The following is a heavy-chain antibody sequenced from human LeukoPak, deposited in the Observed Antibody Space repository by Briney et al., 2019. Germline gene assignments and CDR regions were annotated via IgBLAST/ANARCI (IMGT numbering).Heavy chain of an antibody. Sequence: PSETLSLTCTVSGGSISSSSYYWGWIRQPPGKGLEWIGSIYYSGSTYYNPSLKSRVTISVDTSKNQFSLKLSSVTAADTAVYYCARARMITFGGVIVLDSWGQGTLVTVSS. CDR2: IYYSGST. J-gene: IGHJ4*02. CDR3: ARARMITFGGVIVLDS. D-gene: IGHD3-16*02. V-gene: IGHV4-39*01. CDR1: GGSISSSSYY.